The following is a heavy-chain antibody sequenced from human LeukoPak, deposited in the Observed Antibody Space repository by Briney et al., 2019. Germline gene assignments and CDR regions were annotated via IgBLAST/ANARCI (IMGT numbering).Heavy chain of an antibody. Sequence: GGSLRLSCAASGFTFDGFAMHWVRQGLGKGLQWVSNISWNIGDIAYADSVKGRFTISRDNSKNMLYLQMNSLRAEDTAVYYCAKDLYTSRYACCFDYWGQGTLVTVSS. CDR2: ISWNIGDI. J-gene: IGHJ4*02. CDR1: GFTFDGFA. CDR3: AKDLYTSRYACCFDY. D-gene: IGHD6-13*01. V-gene: IGHV3-9*01.